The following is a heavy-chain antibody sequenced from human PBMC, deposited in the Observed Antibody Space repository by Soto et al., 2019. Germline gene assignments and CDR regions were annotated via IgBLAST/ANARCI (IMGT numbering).Heavy chain of an antibody. J-gene: IGHJ3*02. CDR1: GGSISSYY. D-gene: IGHD3-22*01. Sequence: SETLSLTCTVSGGSISSYYWSWIRQPPGKGLEWIGYIYYSGSTNYNPSLKSRVTISVDTSKNQFSLKLSSVTAADTAVYYCAREAFSYYYDRRMAFDIWGQGTMVTVSS. CDR3: AREAFSYYYDRRMAFDI. CDR2: IYYSGST. V-gene: IGHV4-59*01.